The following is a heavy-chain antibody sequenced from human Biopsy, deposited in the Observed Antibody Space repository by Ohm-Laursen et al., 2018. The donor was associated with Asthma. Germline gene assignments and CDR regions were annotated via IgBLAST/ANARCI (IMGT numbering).Heavy chain of an antibody. CDR1: RFTYE. J-gene: IGHJ6*02. CDR2: ISYDGSSI. Sequence: SLRLSCAASRFTYEMHWVRQAPGKGLEWVAVISYDGSSIYYADSVKGRFTISRDNSKNTLSLQMTSLRVEDTSVYYCARGAYYDFWSGYSRPIPGYYGMDVWGHGTTVTVSS. V-gene: IGHV3-30-3*01. CDR3: ARGAYYDFWSGYSRPIPGYYGMDV. D-gene: IGHD3-3*01.